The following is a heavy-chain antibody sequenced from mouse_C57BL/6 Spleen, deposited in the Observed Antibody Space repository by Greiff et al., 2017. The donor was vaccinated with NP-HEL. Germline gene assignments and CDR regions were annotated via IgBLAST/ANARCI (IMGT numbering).Heavy chain of an antibody. D-gene: IGHD2-4*01. CDR2: ISDGGSYT. V-gene: IGHV5-4*01. J-gene: IGHJ2*01. Sequence: EVKLVESGGGLVKPGGSLKLSCAASGFTFSSYAMSWVRQTPEKRLEWVATISDGGSYTYYPDNVKGRFTISRDNAKNNLYLQMSHLKSEDTAMYYCAREGYDYDERGRVGFDYWGQGTTLTVSS. CDR3: AREGYDYDERGRVGFDY. CDR1: GFTFSSYA.